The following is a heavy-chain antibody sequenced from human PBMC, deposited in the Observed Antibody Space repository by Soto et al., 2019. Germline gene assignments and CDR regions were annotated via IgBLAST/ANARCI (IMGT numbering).Heavy chain of an antibody. J-gene: IGHJ6*02. Sequence: QVQLVQSGAEVKKPGASVKVSCKASGYTFTSYDINWVRQATGQGLEWMGWMNPNSGNTGYAQKFQGRVTMTRNTSISTAYMELSSLRSEDTAVYYCARGREDIVLVPAAMGVYYYYGMDVWGQGTTVTVSS. CDR3: ARGREDIVLVPAAMGVYYYYGMDV. CDR1: GYTFTSYD. CDR2: MNPNSGNT. D-gene: IGHD2-2*01. V-gene: IGHV1-8*01.